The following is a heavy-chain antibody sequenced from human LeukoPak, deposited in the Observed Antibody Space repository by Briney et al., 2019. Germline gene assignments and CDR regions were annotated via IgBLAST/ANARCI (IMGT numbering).Heavy chain of an antibody. Sequence: GGSLGLSCAASGFTFSSYSMNWVRQAPGKGLEWVSSISSSSYIYYADSVKGRFTISRDNAKNSLYLQMNSLRAEDTAVYYCARDVSSGRGSSWYGRKYYYMDVWGKGTTVTVSS. V-gene: IGHV3-21*01. J-gene: IGHJ6*03. CDR3: ARDVSSGRGSSWYGRKYYYMDV. CDR2: ISSSSYI. CDR1: GFTFSSYS. D-gene: IGHD6-13*01.